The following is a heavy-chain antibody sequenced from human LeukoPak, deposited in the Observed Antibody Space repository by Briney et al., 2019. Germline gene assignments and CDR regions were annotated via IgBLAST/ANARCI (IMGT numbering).Heavy chain of an antibody. CDR3: ARAGGTSWADY. Sequence: GGSLRLSCEASGFTFRDYWMTWVRQAPGKGLEWVANVKQDGTEKFYVDSVKGRFTISRDNGKKPLYLQMNSLRVEDTAIYYCARAGGTSWADYWGQGTLVTVSS. V-gene: IGHV3-7*01. CDR1: GFTFRDYW. D-gene: IGHD6-13*01. CDR2: VKQDGTEK. J-gene: IGHJ4*02.